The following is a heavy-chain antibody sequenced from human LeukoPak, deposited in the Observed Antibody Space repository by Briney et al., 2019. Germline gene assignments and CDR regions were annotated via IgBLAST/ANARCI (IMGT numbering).Heavy chain of an antibody. V-gene: IGHV3-66*02. CDR3: ALSITGTTLGDY. J-gene: IGHJ4*02. Sequence: GGSLRLSCAASGFTFSSYAISWVRQAPGKGLEWVSVIYSGGSTYYADSVKGRFTISRDNSKNTLYLQMNSLRAEDTAVYYCALSITGTTLGDYWGQGTLVTVSS. D-gene: IGHD1-7*01. CDR1: GFTFSSYA. CDR2: IYSGGST.